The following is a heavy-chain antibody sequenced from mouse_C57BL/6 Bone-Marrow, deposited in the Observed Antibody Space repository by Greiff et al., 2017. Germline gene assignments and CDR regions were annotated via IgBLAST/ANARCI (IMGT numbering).Heavy chain of an antibody. V-gene: IGHV1-72*01. Sequence: QVQLQQSGAELVKPGASVKLSCKASGYTFTSYWMHWVKQRPGRGLEWIGRIYPKSGGTKYNEKFKSKATLTVDKPSSTAYMQLSGLTSEDSAVYYCARHSNGRSYWFAYWGQGTLVTVSA. J-gene: IGHJ3*01. CDR3: ARHSNGRSYWFAY. CDR1: GYTFTSYW. D-gene: IGHD1-1*01. CDR2: IYPKSGGT.